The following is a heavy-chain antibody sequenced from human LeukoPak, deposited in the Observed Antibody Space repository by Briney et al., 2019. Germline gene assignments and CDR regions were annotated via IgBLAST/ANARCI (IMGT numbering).Heavy chain of an antibody. J-gene: IGHJ5*02. V-gene: IGHV4-4*02. CDR3: ARDMYYYGSGSYYSLNWFDP. CDR2: IYHSGST. Sequence: GSLRLSCAASGFTFSSYAMSWVRQAPGKGLEWIGEIYHSGSTNYNPSLKSRVTISVDKSKNQFSLKLSSVTAADTAVYYCARDMYYYGSGSYYSLNWFDPWGQGTLVTVSS. CDR1: GFTFSSYAM. D-gene: IGHD3-10*01.